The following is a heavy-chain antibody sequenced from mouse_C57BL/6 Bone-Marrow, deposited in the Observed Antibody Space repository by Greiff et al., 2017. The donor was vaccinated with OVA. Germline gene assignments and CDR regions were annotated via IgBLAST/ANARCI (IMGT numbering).Heavy chain of an antibody. CDR2: ISGGGGNT. V-gene: IGHV5-9*01. CDR1: GFTFSSYT. Sequence: EVQVVESGGGLVKPGGSLKLSCAASGFTFSSYTMSWVRQTPEKRLEWVATISGGGGNTYYPDSVKGRFTISGDNAKNTLYLQMSSLRSEDTALYYCAKSEYDAYYYAMDYWGQGTSVTVSS. CDR3: AKSEYDAYYYAMDY. J-gene: IGHJ4*01. D-gene: IGHD2-4*01.